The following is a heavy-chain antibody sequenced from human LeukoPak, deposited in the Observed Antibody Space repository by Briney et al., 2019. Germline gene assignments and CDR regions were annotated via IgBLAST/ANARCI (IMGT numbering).Heavy chain of an antibody. CDR1: GFTFSSYS. CDR2: IYYSGST. V-gene: IGHV4-39*07. D-gene: IGHD1-26*01. Sequence: PGGSLRLSCAASGFTFSSYSMNWVRQAPGKGLEWIGSIYYSGSTYHNPSLKSRVTISVDTSKNQFSLKLSSVTAADTAVYYCARDGLFYDSGSYYFDYWGQGTLVTVSS. J-gene: IGHJ4*02. CDR3: ARDGLFYDSGSYYFDY.